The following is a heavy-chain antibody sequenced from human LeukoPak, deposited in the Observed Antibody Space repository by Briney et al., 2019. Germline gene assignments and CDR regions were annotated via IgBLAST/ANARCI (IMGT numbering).Heavy chain of an antibody. J-gene: IGHJ6*02. CDR2: ISSSSSYI. Sequence: GGSLRLSCAASGFTFSSYSMNWVRQAPGKGLEWVSSISSSSSYIYYADSVKGRFTISRDNAKNSLYLQMNSLRAEDTAVYYCARASDYGVYFTGMDVWGQGTTVTVSS. V-gene: IGHV3-21*01. D-gene: IGHD4-17*01. CDR3: ARASDYGVYFTGMDV. CDR1: GFTFSSYS.